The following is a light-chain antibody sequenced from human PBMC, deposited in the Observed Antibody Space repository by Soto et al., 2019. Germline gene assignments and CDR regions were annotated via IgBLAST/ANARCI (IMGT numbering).Light chain of an antibody. V-gene: IGLV1-44*01. CDR1: SSNIGSNT. J-gene: IGLJ3*02. Sequence: QTVVTQPPSASGTPGQRVTISCSGSSSNIGSNTVNWYQQLPGTAPKLLIYSNNQRPSGVPDRFSGSKSGTSASLAISGLQSEDADDYYCAAWDDSLNGWVFGGGTKLTVL. CDR2: SNN. CDR3: AAWDDSLNGWV.